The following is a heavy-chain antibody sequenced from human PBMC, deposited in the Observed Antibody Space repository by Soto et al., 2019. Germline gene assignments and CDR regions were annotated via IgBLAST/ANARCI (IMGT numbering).Heavy chain of an antibody. CDR1: GGTFSSYT. V-gene: IGHV1-69*04. CDR3: ARDPLPEHIVVVTADDAFDI. D-gene: IGHD2-21*02. Sequence: GASVKVSCKASGGTFSSYTISWVRQAPGQGLEWMGRIIPILGIANYAQKFQGRVTITADKSTSTAYMELSSLRSEDTAVYYCARDPLPEHIVVVTADDAFDIWGQGTMVTVSS. CDR2: IIPILGIA. J-gene: IGHJ3*02.